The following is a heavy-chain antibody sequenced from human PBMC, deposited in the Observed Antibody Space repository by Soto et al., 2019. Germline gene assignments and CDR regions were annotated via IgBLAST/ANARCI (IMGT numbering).Heavy chain of an antibody. Sequence: QVQLVESGGGVVQPGKSLRLSCAASGFSFSNYAMHWVRQAPGKGLEWVAVIWYDGSNKYYADSVKGRFTISKDNSLTTVYLQMNSLRAEDTAVYYCTRDPYGGSRYYFDSWGQGTLVTVSS. CDR1: GFSFSNYA. V-gene: IGHV3-33*01. CDR3: TRDPYGGSRYYFDS. D-gene: IGHD1-26*01. J-gene: IGHJ4*02. CDR2: IWYDGSNK.